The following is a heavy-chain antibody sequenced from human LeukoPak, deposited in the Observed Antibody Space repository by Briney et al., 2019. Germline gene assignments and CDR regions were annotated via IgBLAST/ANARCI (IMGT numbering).Heavy chain of an antibody. D-gene: IGHD6-19*01. CDR2: ISGSGGST. CDR1: GFTFSSYA. Sequence: GGSLRLSCAASGFTFSSYAMSWVRQAPGKGLEWVSAISGSGGSTYYADSVKSRFTISRDNSKNTLYLQMNSLRAEDTAVYYCAKGSRDSSGWYRDYWGQGTLVTVSS. CDR3: AKGSRDSSGWYRDY. V-gene: IGHV3-23*01. J-gene: IGHJ4*02.